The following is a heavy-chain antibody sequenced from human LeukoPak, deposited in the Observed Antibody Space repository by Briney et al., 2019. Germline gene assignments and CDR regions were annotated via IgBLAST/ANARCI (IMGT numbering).Heavy chain of an antibody. Sequence: ASVKVSCKASGYTFTGFYIHWVRQAPGQGLEWMGWINPNSGLTTYAQRFQGRVTGTRDTSISTAYMELTWLRSDDTAVYYCARDYYDSIKWFDPWGQGTLVTVSS. CDR2: INPNSGLT. CDR1: GYTFTGFY. J-gene: IGHJ5*02. CDR3: ARDYYDSIKWFDP. D-gene: IGHD3-22*01. V-gene: IGHV1-2*02.